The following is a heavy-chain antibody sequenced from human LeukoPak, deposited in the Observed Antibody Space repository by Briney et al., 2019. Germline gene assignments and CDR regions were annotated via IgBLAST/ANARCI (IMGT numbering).Heavy chain of an antibody. CDR2: IHYSGST. CDR1: GGSVSGYY. CDR3: ARDSSGWSFDR. D-gene: IGHD6-19*01. V-gene: IGHV4-59*02. Sequence: SETLSLTCTVSGGSVSGYYWGWIRQPPGKGLEWIGYIHYSGSTNYNPSLNSRVNFSVDTSKHQCSLNLSSVTAADTAVYYCARDSSGWSFDRWGQGTLVTVSS. J-gene: IGHJ5*02.